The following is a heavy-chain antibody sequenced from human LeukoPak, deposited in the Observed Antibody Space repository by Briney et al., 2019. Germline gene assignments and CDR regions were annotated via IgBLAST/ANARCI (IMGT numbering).Heavy chain of an antibody. CDR2: ISYDGSNK. D-gene: IGHD6-6*01. Sequence: GGSLRLSCDASGFTFSSYAMHWVRQAPGKGLEWVAVISYDGSNKYYADSVKGRFTISRDNSKNTLYLQMNSLRAEDTAVYYCAREIAALQDYWGQGTLVTVSS. CDR3: AREIAALQDY. V-gene: IGHV3-30-3*01. CDR1: GFTFSSYA. J-gene: IGHJ4*02.